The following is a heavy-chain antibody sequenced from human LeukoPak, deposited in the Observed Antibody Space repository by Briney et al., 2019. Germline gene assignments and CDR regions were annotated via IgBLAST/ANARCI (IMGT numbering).Heavy chain of an antibody. CDR3: ARRYSGSYYLASAFDI. J-gene: IGHJ3*02. CDR2: INHSGST. CDR1: GGSFSGYY. Sequence: PSETLSLTCAVYGGSFSGYYWSWIRQPPGKGLEWIGEINHSGSTNYNPSLKSRVTILVDTSKNQFFLKLSSVTAADTAVYYCARRYSGSYYLASAFDIWGQGTMVTVSS. V-gene: IGHV4-34*01. D-gene: IGHD1-26*01.